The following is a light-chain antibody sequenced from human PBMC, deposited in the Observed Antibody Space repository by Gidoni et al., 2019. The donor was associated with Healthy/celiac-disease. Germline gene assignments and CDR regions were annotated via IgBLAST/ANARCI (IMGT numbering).Light chain of an antibody. CDR1: KLGDKY. V-gene: IGLV3-1*01. CDR3: QAWDSSTVV. CDR2: QDS. Sequence: YELTQPPSVSVSPGQTASITCSGDKLGDKYACWYQQQPGQSPVLVIYQDSKLPSGIPERFSRSNSRNTATLTISGTQAMDAADYYCQAWDSSTVVFGGGTKLTVL. J-gene: IGLJ2*01.